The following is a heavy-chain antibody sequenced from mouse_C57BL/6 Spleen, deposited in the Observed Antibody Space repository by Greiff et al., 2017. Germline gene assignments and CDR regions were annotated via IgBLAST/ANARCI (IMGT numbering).Heavy chain of an antibody. Sequence: QVQLQQSGAELARPGASVKMSCKASGYTFTSYTMHWVKQRPGQGLEWIGYINPSSGYTKYNQKFQNKATLTADKSSSTAYMQLSSLTSEYSAVYYCARSSNYYDYDAAYWGQGTLVTVSA. J-gene: IGHJ3*01. D-gene: IGHD2-4*01. CDR3: ARSSNYYDYDAAY. V-gene: IGHV1-4*01. CDR2: INPSSGYT. CDR1: GYTFTSYT.